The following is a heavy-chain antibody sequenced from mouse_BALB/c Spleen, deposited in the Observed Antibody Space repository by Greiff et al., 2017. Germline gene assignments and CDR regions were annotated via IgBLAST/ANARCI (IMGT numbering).Heavy chain of an antibody. J-gene: IGHJ4*01. CDR1: GFTFSSYT. D-gene: IGHD4-1*01. V-gene: IGHV5-12-2*01. CDR3: ARRGLGREDAMDY. CDR2: ISNGGGST. Sequence: EVQLVESGGGLVQPGGSLKLSCAASGFTFSSYTMSWVRQTPEKRLEWVAYISNGGGSTYYPDTVKGRFTISRDNAKNTLYLQMSSLKSEDTAMYYCARRGLGREDAMDYWGQGTSVTVSS.